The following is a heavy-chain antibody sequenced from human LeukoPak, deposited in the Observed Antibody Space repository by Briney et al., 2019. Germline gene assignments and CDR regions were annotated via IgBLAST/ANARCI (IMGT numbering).Heavy chain of an antibody. J-gene: IGHJ4*02. CDR3: ARGRLDAGSYY. CDR1: GFTFSSYE. V-gene: IGHV3-48*03. CDR2: ISSSGSAI. Sequence: GGSLRLSCAASGFTFSSYEMNWVRQAPGKGLEWVSYISSSGSAIYYADSVQGRFTISRDNAKNSLYLQMNSLRAEDTAVYYCARGRLDAGSYYWGQGTLVTVSS. D-gene: IGHD3-10*01.